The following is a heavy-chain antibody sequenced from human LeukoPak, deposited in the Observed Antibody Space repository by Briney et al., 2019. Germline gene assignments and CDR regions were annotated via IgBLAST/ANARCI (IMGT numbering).Heavy chain of an antibody. D-gene: IGHD3-10*01. CDR2: INPNSGGT. V-gene: IGHV1-2*02. CDR1: GYTFTSYY. CDR3: AREDTMVRGVIIVFDY. J-gene: IGHJ4*02. Sequence: ASVKVSCKASGYTFTSYYMHWVRQAPGQGLEWMGWINPNSGGTNYAQKFQGRVIMTRDTSISTAYMELSRLRSDDTAVYYCAREDTMVRGVIIVFDYWGQGTLVTVSS.